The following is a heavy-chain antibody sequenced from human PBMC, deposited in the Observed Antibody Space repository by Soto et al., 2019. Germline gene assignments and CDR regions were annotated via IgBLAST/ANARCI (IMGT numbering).Heavy chain of an antibody. CDR3: ATDDYGICPY. Sequence: HVPLVQSGTEVKKPGASVRVSCMVSGYPFTTYYIHWVRQAPGQGLEWMGWIDPRSGGTVYEQKFQGRVTMTRDTSISTVYMDLSGLTSDDTALYYCATDDYGICPYWGQGSLVTVSS. J-gene: IGHJ4*02. D-gene: IGHD3-10*01. CDR2: IDPRSGGT. CDR1: GYPFTTYY. V-gene: IGHV1-2*02.